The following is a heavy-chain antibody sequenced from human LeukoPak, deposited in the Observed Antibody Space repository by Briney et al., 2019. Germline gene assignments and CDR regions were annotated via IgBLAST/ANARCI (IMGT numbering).Heavy chain of an antibody. CDR2: IYYSGST. V-gene: IGHV4-39*01. Sequence: SETLSLTCTVSGGSISSSSYYWGWIRQPPGKGLEWIGSIYYSGSTYYNPSLKGRVTISVDTSKNQFSLKLSSVTAADTAVYYCARPVAASGGWFDPWGQGTLVTVSS. J-gene: IGHJ5*02. D-gene: IGHD6-19*01. CDR3: ARPVAASGGWFDP. CDR1: GGSISSSSYY.